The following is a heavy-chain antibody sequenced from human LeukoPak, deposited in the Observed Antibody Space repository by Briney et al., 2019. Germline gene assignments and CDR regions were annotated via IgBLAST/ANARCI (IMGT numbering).Heavy chain of an antibody. CDR2: FDPEDGET. CDR1: GYTLTELS. Sequence: ASVKVSCKVSGYTLTELSMHWVRQAPGKGLEWRGGFDPEDGETIYAQKFQGRVTMTEDTSTDTAYMELSSLRSEDTAVYYCATIRGGYEGYFDYWGQATLVTVSS. D-gene: IGHD5-12*01. V-gene: IGHV1-24*01. J-gene: IGHJ4*02. CDR3: ATIRGGYEGYFDY.